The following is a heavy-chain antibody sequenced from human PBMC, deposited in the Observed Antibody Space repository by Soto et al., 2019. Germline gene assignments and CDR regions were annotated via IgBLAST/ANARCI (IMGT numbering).Heavy chain of an antibody. V-gene: IGHV4-39*01. CDR1: GGSISSSAYY. CDR2: IYYSGTT. CDR3: ARQARGATYSDFDY. Sequence: AAETLSLTCTVSGGSISSSAYYWGWIRQPPGKGLEWIGRIYYSGTTFYVPSLKSRLFMSVDTSKNQFSLRLRSVTATDTAVYYCARQARGATYSDFDYWGQGTLVTVSS. J-gene: IGHJ4*02. D-gene: IGHD1-26*01.